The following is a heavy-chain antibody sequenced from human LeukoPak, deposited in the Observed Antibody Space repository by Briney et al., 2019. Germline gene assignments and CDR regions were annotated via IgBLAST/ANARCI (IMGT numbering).Heavy chain of an antibody. Sequence: SETLSLTCTVSGGSISSYYWSWIRQPPGKGLEWIGYIYYSGSTNYNPSLKSRVTMSVDTSNNQFSLKVSSVTAADTAVYYCARSGVRWSYDYWGQGTLVTVSS. CDR1: GGSISSYY. CDR2: IYYSGST. CDR3: ARSGVRWSYDY. J-gene: IGHJ4*02. D-gene: IGHD3-10*01. V-gene: IGHV4-59*01.